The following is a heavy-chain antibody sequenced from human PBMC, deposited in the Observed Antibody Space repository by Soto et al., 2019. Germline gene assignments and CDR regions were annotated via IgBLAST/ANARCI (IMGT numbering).Heavy chain of an antibody. CDR3: ARPAGRLANWFDP. V-gene: IGHV1-46*01. CDR2: INPSGGST. J-gene: IGHJ5*02. CDR1: GYTFTDYR. D-gene: IGHD6-6*01. Sequence: QVQLVQSGVEVKKPGASVKVSCKASGYTFTDYRMIWVRQAPGQGLDWMGIINPSGGSTNYAPNFQGRVTLTRDSFTSTVYMELSNLRSEDTAVYYCARPAGRLANWFDPWGQGTLVTVSS.